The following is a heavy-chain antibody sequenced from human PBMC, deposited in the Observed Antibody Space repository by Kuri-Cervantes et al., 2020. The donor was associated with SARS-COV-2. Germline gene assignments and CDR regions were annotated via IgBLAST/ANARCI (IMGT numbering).Heavy chain of an antibody. J-gene: IGHJ1*01. CDR2: ISAYNGNT. CDR3: ARDPYPHRGLSSTAARLVYFQH. Sequence: ASVKVSCKASGYTFTSYGISWVRQAPGQGLEWMGWISAYNGNTNYAQKLQGRVTMTTDTSTSTAYMELRSLRSDDTAVYYCARDPYPHRGLSSTAARLVYFQHWGQGTLVTVSS. D-gene: IGHD6-6*01. V-gene: IGHV1-18*01. CDR1: GYTFTSYG.